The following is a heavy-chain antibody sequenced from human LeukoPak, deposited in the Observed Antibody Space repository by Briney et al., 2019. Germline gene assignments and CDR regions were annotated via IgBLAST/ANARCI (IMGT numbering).Heavy chain of an antibody. J-gene: IGHJ3*02. CDR1: VFTFSIYA. CDR2: ISYDGSNK. V-gene: IGHV3-30-3*01. D-gene: IGHD3-16*01. CDR3: ARVSVREGEINDAFDI. Sequence: GGSLRLSCAASVFTFSIYAMHWVRQAPGKGLEWVAVISYDGSNKYYADSVKGRFTISRDNSKNTLYLQINSLRAEDTAVYYCARVSVREGEINDAFDIWGQGTMVTVSS.